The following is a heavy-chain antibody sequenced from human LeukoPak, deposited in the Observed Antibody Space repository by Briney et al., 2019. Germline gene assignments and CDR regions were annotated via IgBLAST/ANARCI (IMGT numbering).Heavy chain of an antibody. CDR3: AKDLARNPEN. CDR1: GFTFSNYV. V-gene: IGHV3-23*01. CDR2: ISASGAGT. J-gene: IGHJ4*02. Sequence: PGGSLRLSCAASGFTFSNYVMNWVRQAPGKGPEWVSDISASGAGTYYADSVKGRFTISRDNFKNTLYLQMNSLRVDDTAVYYCAKDLARNPENWGQGTLVTVSS.